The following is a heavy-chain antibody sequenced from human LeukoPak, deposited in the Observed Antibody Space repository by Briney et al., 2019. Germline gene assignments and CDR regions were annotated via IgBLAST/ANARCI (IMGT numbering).Heavy chain of an antibody. CDR1: GGSISSGDYY. Sequence: PSETLSLTCTVSGGSISSGDYYWSWIRQPPGKGLEWIGYIYYSGSTYYNPSLKSRVTISVDTSKNQFSLKLSSVTAADTAVYYCASLYYYGSGKEYNWFDPWGQGTLVTVSS. D-gene: IGHD3-10*01. J-gene: IGHJ5*02. CDR2: IYYSGST. V-gene: IGHV4-30-4*01. CDR3: ASLYYYGSGKEYNWFDP.